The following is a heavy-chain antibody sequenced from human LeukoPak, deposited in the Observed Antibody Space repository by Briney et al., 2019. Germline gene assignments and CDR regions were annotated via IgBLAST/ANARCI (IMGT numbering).Heavy chain of an antibody. V-gene: IGHV3-23*01. CDR2: FSGSSGRT. D-gene: IGHD2-15*01. CDR1: GFTFSTSS. J-gene: IGHJ4*02. CDR3: AKRYCSGGSCYHRYFDY. Sequence: GGSLRLSCPASGFTFSTSSMSWVRQAPGRGLEWVSLFSGSSGRTYYADSVKGRFTISRDNSKNTLYLHMNSLRAEDTAIYYCAKRYCSGGSCYHRYFDYWGQGTLVTVSS.